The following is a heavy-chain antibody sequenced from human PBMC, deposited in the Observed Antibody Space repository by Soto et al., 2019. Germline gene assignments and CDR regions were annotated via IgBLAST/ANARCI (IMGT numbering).Heavy chain of an antibody. CDR1: GFTFSTYL. D-gene: IGHD2-2*01. V-gene: IGHV3-7*01. Sequence: GGSLRLSCAASGFTFSTYLMSWVRQAPGKGLEWVANIKEDGSDKYYVDSVKGRFTISRDNAKYSLYLQLNSLRAEDTAVYYCAREVPAGILDYWGQGTLVTVSS. CDR2: IKEDGSDK. J-gene: IGHJ4*02. CDR3: AREVPAGILDY.